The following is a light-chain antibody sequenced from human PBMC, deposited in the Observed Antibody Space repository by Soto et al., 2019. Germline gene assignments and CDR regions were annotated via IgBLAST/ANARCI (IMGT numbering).Light chain of an antibody. CDR2: DVI. J-gene: IGLJ2*01. V-gene: IGLV2-14*03. Sequence: QSVLTQPASVSGSPGQSITISCTGTTSDVGGYNFVSWYQQYPGKAPRLMIYDVINRPSGVSDRFSGSKSGNTASLTISGLQAEDEADYFCSSYISSNIPVVFGGGTKLTVL. CDR1: TSDVGGYNF. CDR3: SSYISSNIPVV.